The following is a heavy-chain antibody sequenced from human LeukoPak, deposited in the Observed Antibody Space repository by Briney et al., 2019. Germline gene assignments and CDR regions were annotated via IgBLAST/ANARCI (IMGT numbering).Heavy chain of an antibody. J-gene: IGHJ4*02. CDR2: ISAGGGAT. V-gene: IGHV3-23*01. CDR1: GFTFSDYV. Sequence: GGSLRLSCAASGFTFSDYVLYWVRQGPGKGLEWVSGISAGGGATYYTDSVKGRFTISRDNSRNTLHLQMNSLRAGDTAVYYCARDLDRIITTNGGVIVNGLDYWGQGALVIVSS. CDR3: ARDLDRIITTNGGVIVNGLDY. D-gene: IGHD3-16*02.